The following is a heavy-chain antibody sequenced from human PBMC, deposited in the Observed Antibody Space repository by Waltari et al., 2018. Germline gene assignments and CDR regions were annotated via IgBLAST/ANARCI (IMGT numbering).Heavy chain of an antibody. CDR1: GGTFSSYA. CDR3: ARDSGYDSYYYYYGMDV. V-gene: IGHV1-69*08. J-gene: IGHJ6*02. D-gene: IGHD5-12*01. Sequence: QVQLVQSGAEVKKPGSSVKVSCKASGGTFSSYAISWVRQAPGQGLEWMGSIIPIFGTANYAQKFQGRVTITADNSTSTAYMELSSLRSEDTAVYYCARDSGYDSYYYYYGMDVWGQGTTVTVSS. CDR2: IIPIFGTA.